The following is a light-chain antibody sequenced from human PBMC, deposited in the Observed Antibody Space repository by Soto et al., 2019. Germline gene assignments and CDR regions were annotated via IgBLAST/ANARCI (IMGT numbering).Light chain of an antibody. CDR1: QSVSGS. V-gene: IGKV1-39*01. Sequence: IQRTQSPTSLSASVGDRVTITCRASQSVSGSLNWFQHKPGKAPKLLIYAAYSLQSGVPSRFTGSGFGTDFTLTISSLQPEDVATYYCQKYDSVPFTFGPGTKMDIK. CDR2: AAY. CDR3: QKYDSVPFT. J-gene: IGKJ3*01.